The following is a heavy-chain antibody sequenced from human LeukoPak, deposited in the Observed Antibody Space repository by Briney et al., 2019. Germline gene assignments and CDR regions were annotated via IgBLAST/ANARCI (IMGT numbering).Heavy chain of an antibody. CDR2: ILYDGSNK. V-gene: IGHV3-30*04. CDR3: ARDFAAAGIFDY. CDR1: GFTFSSYA. Sequence: GGSLRLSCAASGFTFSSYAMHWVRQAPGKGLEWVALILYDGSNKYYADSVKGRFTISRDNSKNTLYMQMNSLRAEDTAVYYCARDFAAAGIFDYWGQGTLVTVSS. D-gene: IGHD6-13*01. J-gene: IGHJ4*02.